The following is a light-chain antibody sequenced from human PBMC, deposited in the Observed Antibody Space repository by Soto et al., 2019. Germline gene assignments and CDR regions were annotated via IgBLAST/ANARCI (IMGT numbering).Light chain of an antibody. Sequence: EIVLTQSPGTLSLSPGERATLSCRANQSVSSNYLAWYQQKPGQAPRLLIYGASTRATGVPDRFSGSGSGTDFTLTISRLEPEDFAVYHCQQYGSLSWTFGQGTKVDIK. J-gene: IGKJ1*01. CDR2: GAS. CDR3: QQYGSLSWT. CDR1: QSVSSNY. V-gene: IGKV3-20*01.